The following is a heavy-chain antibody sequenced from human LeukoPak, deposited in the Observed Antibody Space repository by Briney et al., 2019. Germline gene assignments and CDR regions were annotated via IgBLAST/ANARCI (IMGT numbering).Heavy chain of an antibody. CDR1: GGSISSSNW. J-gene: IGHJ3*02. CDR2: IYHSGST. D-gene: IGHD4-23*01. Sequence: SGTLSLTCAVSGGSISSSNWWSWVRQPPGKGLEWIGEIYHSGSTNYNPSLKSRVTISVDKSKNQFSLKLSSVTAADTAVYYCATNPYGGSQDDTFDIWGQGTMVTVSS. CDR3: ATNPYGGSQDDTFDI. V-gene: IGHV4-4*02.